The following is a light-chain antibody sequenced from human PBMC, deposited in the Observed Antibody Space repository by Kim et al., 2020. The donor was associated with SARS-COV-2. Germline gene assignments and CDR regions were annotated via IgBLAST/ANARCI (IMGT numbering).Light chain of an antibody. CDR1: QSVSNN. Sequence: SPGETAPLSCRASQSVSNNVAWYQQKPGQAPRLLIYGASTRATDVPARFSGSGSGTDFTLTISSLQSEDLAVYHCQQYDDWPPWTFGQGTKVDIK. CDR3: QQYDDWPPWT. J-gene: IGKJ1*01. V-gene: IGKV3-15*01. CDR2: GAS.